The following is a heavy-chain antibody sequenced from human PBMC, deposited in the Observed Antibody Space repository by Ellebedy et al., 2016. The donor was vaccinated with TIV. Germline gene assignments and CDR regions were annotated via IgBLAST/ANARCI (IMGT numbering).Heavy chain of an antibody. Sequence: GGSLRLSXAASGFTFSTYWMSWVRQAPGKGLEWVANIKQDGSEKHYVDSVKGRFTISRDNAKSPLYLQMNSLRLEDTALYYCSSHVDTSMTHWGQGTLVTVSS. D-gene: IGHD5-18*01. CDR3: SSHVDTSMTH. CDR1: GFTFSTYW. CDR2: IKQDGSEK. J-gene: IGHJ4*02. V-gene: IGHV3-7*01.